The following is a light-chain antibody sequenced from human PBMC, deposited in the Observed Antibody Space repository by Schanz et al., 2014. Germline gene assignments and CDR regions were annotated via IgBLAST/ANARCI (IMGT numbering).Light chain of an antibody. J-gene: IGKJ4*01. CDR1: QTVSSSY. CDR3: QQRDSWPLT. Sequence: EIVLTQSPGTLSLSPGDRASLSCRASQTVSSSYLAWYQQKPGQAPRLLIYGASTRATGIPARFGGSGSGTDFSLTISSLEPEDFAVYYCQQRDSWPLTFGGGTMVEIK. CDR2: GAS. V-gene: IGKV3D-20*02.